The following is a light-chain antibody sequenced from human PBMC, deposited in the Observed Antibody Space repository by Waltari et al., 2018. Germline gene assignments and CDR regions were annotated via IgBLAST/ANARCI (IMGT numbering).Light chain of an antibody. CDR1: QGISSY. CDR3: QQLNSYPLFT. CDR2: AAS. J-gene: IGKJ3*01. V-gene: IGKV1-9*01. Sequence: ITCRASQGISSYLAWYQQKPGKAPKLLIYAASTLQSGVPSRFSGSGSGTEFTLTISSLQPEDFATYYCQQLNSYPLFTFGPGTKVDIK.